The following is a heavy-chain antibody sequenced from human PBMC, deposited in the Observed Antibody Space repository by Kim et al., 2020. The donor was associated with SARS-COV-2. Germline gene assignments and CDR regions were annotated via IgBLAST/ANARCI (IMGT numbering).Heavy chain of an antibody. CDR2: IWFDGSKK. CDR3: ARPCRDYHYLWAVTW. J-gene: IGHJ4*02. D-gene: IGHD4-17*01. Sequence: GGSLRLSCAASGFSLTTFGIHWVRQAPGKGLEWVATIWFDGSKKYYADSAKGRFIISRDNSKNMLYLQMNSLRAEDTAVYYCARPCRDYHYLWAVTWWGQGTLVTVSS. V-gene: IGHV3-33*01. CDR1: GFSLTTFG.